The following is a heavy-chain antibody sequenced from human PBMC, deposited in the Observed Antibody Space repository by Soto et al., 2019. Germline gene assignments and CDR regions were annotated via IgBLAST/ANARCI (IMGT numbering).Heavy chain of an antibody. D-gene: IGHD1-20*01. V-gene: IGHV3-74*01. Sequence: EMQLVESGGGLVQPGGSLRLSCVASGLSFRNYWVHWVRQAPGKGLEWVSRINTDGTYTSNADPVKGRFTISRDNAKNTLYLQMNSLRVEGTAVYFCAGFGYDWNGWDWGPGTLVTVSS. J-gene: IGHJ4*02. CDR2: INTDGTYT. CDR1: GLSFRNYW. CDR3: AGFGYDWNGWD.